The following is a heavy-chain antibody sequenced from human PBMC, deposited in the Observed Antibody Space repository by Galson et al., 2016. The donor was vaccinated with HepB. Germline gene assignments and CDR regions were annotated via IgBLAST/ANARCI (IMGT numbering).Heavy chain of an antibody. Sequence: SLRLSCAASGFTFSSYAMHWVRQAPGKGLEWVAVISNDGSNKYYADSVEGRFTISRDNSKNTLYLQMNSLRPEDTAVYYCARDRCSSTTCYGKYSNWFDPWGQGTRVAVSS. D-gene: IGHD2-2*01. V-gene: IGHV3-30*04. J-gene: IGHJ5*02. CDR1: GFTFSSYA. CDR3: ARDRCSSTTCYGKYSNWFDP. CDR2: ISNDGSNK.